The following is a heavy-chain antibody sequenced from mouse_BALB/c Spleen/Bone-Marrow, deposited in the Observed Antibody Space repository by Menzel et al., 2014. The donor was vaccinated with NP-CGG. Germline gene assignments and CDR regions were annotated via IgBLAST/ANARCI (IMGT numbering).Heavy chain of an antibody. D-gene: IGHD2-3*01. V-gene: IGHV7-3*02. CDR1: GFTFTDYY. Sequence: EVKVVESGGGLVQPGGSLRLSCATSGFTFTDYYMNWVRQPPGKALEWLGFIRNKAYSYTTEYSASVKGRFTISRDNSQSILYLQMNTRRAEDSATYYCARDMGGLLFDYWGQGTTLTVSS. CDR3: ARDMGGLLFDY. CDR2: IRNKAYSYTT. J-gene: IGHJ2*01.